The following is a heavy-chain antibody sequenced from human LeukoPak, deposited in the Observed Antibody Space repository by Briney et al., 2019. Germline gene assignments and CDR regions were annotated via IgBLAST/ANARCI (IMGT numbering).Heavy chain of an antibody. CDR1: GFTFSNAW. CDR3: TTWTGGVVVTN. D-gene: IGHD2-2*01. Sequence: PGGSLRFSCAASGFTFSNAWMSWVRQAPGKGLEWVGRIRSQSNGGTTDYAAPVKGRFTISRDDSKNTLYLQMNSLKTEDTAVYYCTTWTGGVVVTNWGQGTLVTVSS. CDR2: IRSQSNGGTT. V-gene: IGHV3-15*01. J-gene: IGHJ4*02.